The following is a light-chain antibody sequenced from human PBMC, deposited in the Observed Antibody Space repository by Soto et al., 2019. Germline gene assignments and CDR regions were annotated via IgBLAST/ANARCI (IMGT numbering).Light chain of an antibody. CDR1: QSVSSS. Sequence: DIVMTQSPATLSVSPGERVTLSCRASQSVSSSLAWYQQKPGQAPRLLIYGASTRATGIPARFSGSGSGTEFTLTIRSLQSEDFAVYYCQQCNNWPYTFGQGTKLEIK. CDR2: GAS. V-gene: IGKV3-15*01. CDR3: QQCNNWPYT. J-gene: IGKJ2*01.